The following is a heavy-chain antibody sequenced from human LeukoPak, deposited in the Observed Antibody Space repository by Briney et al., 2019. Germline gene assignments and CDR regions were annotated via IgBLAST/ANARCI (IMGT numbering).Heavy chain of an antibody. CDR2: IYYSGST. CDR1: GGSISSGDYY. J-gene: IGHJ4*02. Sequence: PSQTLSLTCTVSGGSISSGDYYWSWIRQPPGKGLEWIGYIYYSGSTYYNPSLKSRVTISVDTSKNQFSLKLSSVTAADTAVYYCASPTSDYYDSSGYTFDYWGQGTLVTVSS. CDR3: ASPTSDYYDSSGYTFDY. D-gene: IGHD3-22*01. V-gene: IGHV4-30-4*01.